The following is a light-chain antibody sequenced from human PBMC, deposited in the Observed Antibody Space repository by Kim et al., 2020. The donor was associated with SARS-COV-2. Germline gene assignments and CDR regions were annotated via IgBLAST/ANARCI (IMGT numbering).Light chain of an antibody. CDR2: DAS. Sequence: SVGDRVTIPCQASRDISNYLNWYQQKPGKAPKLLIYDASNLETGVPSRFSGSGSGTDFTFTISSLQPEDIATYYCQQYDNLPPLTFGGGTKVDIK. J-gene: IGKJ4*01. V-gene: IGKV1-33*01. CDR3: QQYDNLPPLT. CDR1: RDISNY.